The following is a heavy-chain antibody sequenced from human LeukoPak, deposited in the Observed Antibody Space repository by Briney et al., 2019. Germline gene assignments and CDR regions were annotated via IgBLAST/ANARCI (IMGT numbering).Heavy chain of an antibody. CDR3: AIQVGTYLIDY. CDR1: GFTLSSYA. CDR2: ISGSGGST. J-gene: IGHJ4*02. V-gene: IGHV3-23*01. Sequence: PGGSLRLSCAASGFTLSSYALSWVRQAPGKGLEWVSAISGSGGSTHCADSVKGRFTISRDNSKNTLSLQMNSLRVEDTAVYYCAIQVGTYLIDYCGQGTLVSVSS. D-gene: IGHD1-1*01.